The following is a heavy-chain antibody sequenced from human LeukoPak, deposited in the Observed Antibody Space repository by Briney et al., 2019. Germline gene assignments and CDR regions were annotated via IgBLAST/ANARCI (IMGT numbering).Heavy chain of an antibody. CDR1: GGTFSSYA. CDR3: ARGGYSGSYYAQFDY. Sequence: SVKVSCKTSGGTFSSYAISWVRQAPGQGLEWMGGIIPIFGTANYAQKFQGRVTITADESTSTAYMELSSLRSEDTAVYYCARGGYSGSYYAQFDYWGQGTLVTVSS. J-gene: IGHJ4*02. CDR2: IIPIFGTA. V-gene: IGHV1-69*13. D-gene: IGHD1-26*01.